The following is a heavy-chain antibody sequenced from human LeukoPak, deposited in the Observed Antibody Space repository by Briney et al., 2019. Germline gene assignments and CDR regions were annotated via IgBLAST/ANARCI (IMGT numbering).Heavy chain of an antibody. CDR1: GGSLSSYY. Sequence: SETLSLTCTVSGGSLSSYYWSWIRQPAGKGLEWIGYIYYSGCTHYNPSLKSRVTISVDTSKNQFSLTLSSVTAADTAVYYCARRKGYCSGGSCYPGAYFDYWGQGTLVTVSS. V-gene: IGHV4-59*08. J-gene: IGHJ4*02. CDR2: IYYSGCT. CDR3: ARRKGYCSGGSCYPGAYFDY. D-gene: IGHD2-15*01.